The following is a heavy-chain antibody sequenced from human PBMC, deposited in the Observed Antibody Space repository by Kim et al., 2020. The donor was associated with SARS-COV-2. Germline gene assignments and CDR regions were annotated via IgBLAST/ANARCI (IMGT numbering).Heavy chain of an antibody. CDR3: AKERHYGSGIDY. Sequence: KNDADSVKGRFTISRDNSKNTLYLQMKSLGAEDTAVYYCAKERHYGSGIDYWGQGTLVTVSS. CDR2: K. J-gene: IGHJ4*02. V-gene: IGHV3-33*06. D-gene: IGHD3-10*01.